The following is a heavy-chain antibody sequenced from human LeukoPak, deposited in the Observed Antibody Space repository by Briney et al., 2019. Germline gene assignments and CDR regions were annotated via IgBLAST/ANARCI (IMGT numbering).Heavy chain of an antibody. V-gene: IGHV3-53*01. CDR2: IYGDGSI. D-gene: IGHD3-3*02. Sequence: PGGSLRLSCAASGFTVSGNFMGWIRQAPGKGLEWVSLIYGDGSIHYADSVKGRFTISRDNSKNTLFLQMNSLRAEDTAVYYCARSINDVLGFFDYWGQGTLVTVSS. CDR3: ARSINDVLGFFDY. CDR1: GFTVSGNF. J-gene: IGHJ4*02.